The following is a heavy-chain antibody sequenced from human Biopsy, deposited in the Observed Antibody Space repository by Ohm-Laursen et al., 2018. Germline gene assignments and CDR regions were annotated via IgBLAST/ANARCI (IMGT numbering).Heavy chain of an antibody. D-gene: IGHD4-23*01. CDR3: ARDTRWSPYSMDV. CDR2: ISGSGGHS. V-gene: IGHV3-21*01. J-gene: IGHJ6*02. CDR1: GFTFSNYT. Sequence: SLRLSCTASGFTFSNYTMNWVRQAPGKGLEWVSAISGSGGHSNDADSVKGRFTISRDNAKNSLYLQMNNLRAEDTAVYYCARDTRWSPYSMDVWGQGTTVTVSS.